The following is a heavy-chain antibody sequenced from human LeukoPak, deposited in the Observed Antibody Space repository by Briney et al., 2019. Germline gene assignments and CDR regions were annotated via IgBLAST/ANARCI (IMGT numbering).Heavy chain of an antibody. J-gene: IGHJ6*02. D-gene: IGHD3-16*01. Sequence: PGGSLRLSCAASGFTLSTYWMSWVRQAPGKGLEWVANIKQDGSEIYYVDSVKGRFTISRDNAKNSLYLQMNSLRAEDTAVYFCARGGGLDVWGQGATVTVSS. CDR3: ARGGGLDV. V-gene: IGHV3-7*03. CDR2: IKQDGSEI. CDR1: GFTLSTYW.